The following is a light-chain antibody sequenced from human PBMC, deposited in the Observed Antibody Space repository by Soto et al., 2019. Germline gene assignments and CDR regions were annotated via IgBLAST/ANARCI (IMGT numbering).Light chain of an antibody. V-gene: IGKV3-20*01. Sequence: EIVVTQSPGTLSLYPGERATLFCRASQSIATSQLAWYQQKPDQAPRLLIGASTRATGFPDRFSDSGSGTDFTLTISRLEHEAFAVYCCQQFAASPRTFGQGTTVEIQ. CDR3: QQFAASPRT. J-gene: IGKJ1*01. CDR2: GAS. CDR1: QSIATSQ.